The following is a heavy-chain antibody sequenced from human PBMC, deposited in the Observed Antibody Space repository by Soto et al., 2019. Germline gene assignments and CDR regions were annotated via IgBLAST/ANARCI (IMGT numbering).Heavy chain of an antibody. D-gene: IGHD3-10*01. CDR1: GFPFTTYG. CDR2: ISYDGSNT. CDR3: VGGQYYFDY. V-gene: IGHV3-30*03. J-gene: IGHJ4*02. Sequence: QVLLVESGGGVVQPGRSLRLSCAASGFPFTTYGMHWVREGPGKGLEWVAVISYDGSNTYYADSVKGRFTISRDNSKNTLYLQMNSLRTEDTAVYYCVGGQYYFDYRGQGTLVTVSS.